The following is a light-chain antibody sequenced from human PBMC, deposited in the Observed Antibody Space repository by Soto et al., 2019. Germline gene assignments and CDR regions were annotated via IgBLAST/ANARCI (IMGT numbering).Light chain of an antibody. V-gene: IGKV3-20*01. J-gene: IGKJ1*01. Sequence: EIVLTQSPGTLSLSPGERATLSCRASQSVSSNYLAWYQQKPGQAPWLLIYGASSRATGIPDRFSGSGSGTDFTLTISRLEPEDFAVYYCQQYGSSRTWTFGQGTKVDIK. CDR2: GAS. CDR3: QQYGSSRTWT. CDR1: QSVSSNY.